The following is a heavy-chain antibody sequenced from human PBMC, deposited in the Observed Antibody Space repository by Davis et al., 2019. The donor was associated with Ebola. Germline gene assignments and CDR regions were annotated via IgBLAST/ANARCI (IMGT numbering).Heavy chain of an antibody. Sequence: PGGSLRLSCAASGFTFSSYWMHWVRQAPGKGLVWVSRINSDGSSTSYADSVKGRFTISRDNAKNSLYLQMNSLRAEDTAVYYCATLWYNWNDNLDYWGQGTLVTVSS. CDR2: INSDGSST. D-gene: IGHD1-20*01. J-gene: IGHJ4*02. CDR3: ATLWYNWNDNLDY. CDR1: GFTFSSYW. V-gene: IGHV3-74*01.